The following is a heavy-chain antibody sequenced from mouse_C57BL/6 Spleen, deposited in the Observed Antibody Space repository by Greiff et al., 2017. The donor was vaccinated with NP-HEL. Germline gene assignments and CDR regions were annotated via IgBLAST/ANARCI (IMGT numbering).Heavy chain of an antibody. Sequence: QVQLQQSGAELVKPGASVKMSCKASGYTFTTYPIEWMKQNHGKSLEWIGNFHPYNDDTKYNEKFKGKATLTVEQSSSTVYLELSRLTSDDSAVYYCARDGEYYGSFDYWGQGTTLTVSS. CDR3: ARDGEYYGSFDY. J-gene: IGHJ2*01. CDR1: GYTFTTYP. CDR2: FHPYNDDT. V-gene: IGHV1-47*01. D-gene: IGHD1-1*01.